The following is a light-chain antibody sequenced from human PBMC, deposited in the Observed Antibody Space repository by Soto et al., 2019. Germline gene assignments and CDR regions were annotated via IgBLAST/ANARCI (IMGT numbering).Light chain of an antibody. Sequence: AIQMTQSPSSLSASVGDRVTITCRASQAIRTDLDWYQQKPGKAPNFLMYTASSVESGVPSRFRGSGSGTDFTLTISNLQPEDVATYYCQKYNSALYTFGQGTKLEIK. J-gene: IGKJ2*01. CDR2: TAS. CDR1: QAIRTD. CDR3: QKYNSALYT. V-gene: IGKV1-6*01.